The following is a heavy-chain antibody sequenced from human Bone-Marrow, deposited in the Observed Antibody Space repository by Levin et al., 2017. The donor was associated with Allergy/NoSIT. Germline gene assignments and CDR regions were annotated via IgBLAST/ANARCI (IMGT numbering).Heavy chain of an antibody. CDR3: ARNGRFGDYFDS. V-gene: IGHV2-70*04. J-gene: IGHJ4*02. CDR1: GLSLNTSPMR. CDR2: IDWDDDK. Sequence: QTLSLTCTFSGLSLNTSPMRVSWIRQPPGKALEWLARIDWDDDKFYSPPLKTRLTISKDASKNQVVLIMTNMSPEDTGTYYCARNGRFGDYFDSWGQGTLVTVSS. D-gene: IGHD3-10*01.